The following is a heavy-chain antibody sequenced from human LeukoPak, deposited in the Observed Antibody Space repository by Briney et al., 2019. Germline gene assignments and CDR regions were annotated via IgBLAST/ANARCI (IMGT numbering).Heavy chain of an antibody. CDR2: IYYSGST. CDR3: ARHRDRGGWPNYFDN. D-gene: IGHD5-24*01. Sequence: SETLSLTCTVSGGSISSYYWSWIRQPPGKGLEWIAYIYYSGSTNYNPSLKSRVTVSVDTSKKQFSLKLSSVTAADTAVYYCARHRDRGGWPNYFDNWGQGTLVTVSS. V-gene: IGHV4-59*08. CDR1: GGSISSYY. J-gene: IGHJ4*02.